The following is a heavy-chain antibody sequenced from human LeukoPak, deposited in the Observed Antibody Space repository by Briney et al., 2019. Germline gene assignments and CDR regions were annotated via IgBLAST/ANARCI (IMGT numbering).Heavy chain of an antibody. Sequence: GGSLRLSCAASGFTVSSNYMSWVRQAPGKGLEWVSVIYSGGSTYYADSVKGRFTISRDNAKNSLYLQMDSLRAGDTAVYYCARGGIITSYAFEIWGQGTMVTVSS. CDR1: GFTVSSNY. J-gene: IGHJ3*02. D-gene: IGHD1-26*01. CDR3: ARGGIITSYAFEI. V-gene: IGHV3-66*01. CDR2: IYSGGST.